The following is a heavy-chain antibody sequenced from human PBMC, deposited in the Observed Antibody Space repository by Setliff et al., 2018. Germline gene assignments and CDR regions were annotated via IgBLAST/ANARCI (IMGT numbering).Heavy chain of an antibody. CDR3: ARDKGYDSSGYYFYYYYYMDV. J-gene: IGHJ6*03. D-gene: IGHD3-22*01. CDR1: GYTFTDYA. CDR2: INPGNGNT. V-gene: IGHV1-3*01. Sequence: ASVKVSCKASGYTFTDYAMHWVRQAPGQRLEWMGWINPGNGNTKYSQKFQGRVTITRDTSASTAYMELSSLRSEDTTVYYCARDKGYDSSGYYFYYYYYMDVWGKGTTVTGSS.